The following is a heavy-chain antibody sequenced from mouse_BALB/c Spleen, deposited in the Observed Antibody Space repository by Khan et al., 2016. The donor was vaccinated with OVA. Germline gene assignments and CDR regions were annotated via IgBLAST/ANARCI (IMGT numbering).Heavy chain of an antibody. CDR2: ISYSGTT. D-gene: IGHD1-2*01. CDR3: ARRVRLRTDWYFDV. J-gene: IGHJ1*01. Sequence: EVQLQESGPGLVKPSQSLSLTCTVTGYSITSDYAWNWIRQFPGNKLEWMGYISYSGTTSYNPSLKSRISITRDTTKNQFFLQLHSWTTEDTATYYCARRVRLRTDWYFDVWGAGTTVTVSS. V-gene: IGHV3-2*02. CDR1: GYSITSDYA.